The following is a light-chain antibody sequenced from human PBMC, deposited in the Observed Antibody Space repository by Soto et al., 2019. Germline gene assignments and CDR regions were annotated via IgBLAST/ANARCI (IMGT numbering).Light chain of an antibody. CDR3: MQGTHWPPYT. J-gene: IGKJ2*01. Sequence: DVVMTQSPLSLPVTLGQPASISCRSSQSLAYSDGNTYLNWFQQRPGQSPRCLIYKVSNRDSGVPDRFSGSGSGTEFTRKISRVQAEDVGVYYCMQGTHWPPYTFGQWTKLELK. CDR1: QSLAYSDGNTY. V-gene: IGKV2-30*01. CDR2: KVS.